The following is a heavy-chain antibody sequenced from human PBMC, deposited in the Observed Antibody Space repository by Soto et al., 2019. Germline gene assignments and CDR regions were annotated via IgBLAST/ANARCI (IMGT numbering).Heavy chain of an antibody. J-gene: IGHJ4*01. CDR2: VSAYNGER. Sequence: QVPLVQSGAEVKKPGASVKVSCKASGYTFTKYGINWVRQAPGQGLEWLGWVSAYNGERRYAQRVQARVIMTTDTSTTTAYMELRSLRSDDTAVYYCSRGTSIPASGDYWGQGTLVTVSS. D-gene: IGHD6-6*01. CDR1: GYTFTKYG. V-gene: IGHV1-18*01. CDR3: SRGTSIPASGDY.